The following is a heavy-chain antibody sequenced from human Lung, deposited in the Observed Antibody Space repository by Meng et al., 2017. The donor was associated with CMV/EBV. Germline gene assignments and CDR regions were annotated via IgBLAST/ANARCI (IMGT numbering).Heavy chain of an antibody. D-gene: IGHD2-15*01. J-gene: IGHJ6*02. Sequence: ASXXVSXKASGYNXTGYYIHWVRQAPGQGLEWMGWIIPNSGGTNYAQKFQGRITMTGDTSITTAYMELSRLRSDDMAVYHCARVKRYCTGGTCSSTGYYGMDVWXQGTTVTVSS. CDR2: IIPNSGGT. CDR1: GYNXTGYY. V-gene: IGHV1-2*02. CDR3: ARVKRYCTGGTCSSTGYYGMDV.